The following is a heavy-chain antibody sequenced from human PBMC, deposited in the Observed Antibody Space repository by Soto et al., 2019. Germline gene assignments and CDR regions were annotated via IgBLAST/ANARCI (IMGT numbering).Heavy chain of an antibody. CDR1: GYTFTDYK. D-gene: IGHD2-15*01. J-gene: IGHJ4*02. CDR2: IDANSADT. CDR3: ASWLYGYHFDF. V-gene: IGHV1-2*02. Sequence: VASVKVSCKTSGYTFTDYKIHWLRLAPGQGLEWTGWIDANSADTKYAQSFRGRVTMTRDTTIRTAYRELSSMRSDDTAVYCCASWLYGYHFDFWGQGTLVTVS.